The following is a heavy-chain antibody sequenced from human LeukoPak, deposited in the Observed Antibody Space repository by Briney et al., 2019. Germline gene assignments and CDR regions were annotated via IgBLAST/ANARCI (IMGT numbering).Heavy chain of an antibody. D-gene: IGHD2-2*03. CDR1: GFSFSSYS. V-gene: IGHV3-64*01. CDR3: ARDGFGSTGYFDL. J-gene: IGHJ2*01. Sequence: GGSLRLSCAASGFSFSSYSMHWVRQAPGKGLEYVSAITSDGVKTYYANSVKGRFTISRGNSKNTLYLQLGSLRAEDMAVYYCARDGFGSTGYFDLWGRGTLVTVSS. CDR2: ITSDGVKT.